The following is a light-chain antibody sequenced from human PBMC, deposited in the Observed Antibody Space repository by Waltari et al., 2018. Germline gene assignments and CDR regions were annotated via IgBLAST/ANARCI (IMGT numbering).Light chain of an antibody. CDR2: DNN. CDR1: SSNIGSNP. CDR3: AAWDDRLNGPV. J-gene: IGLJ3*02. V-gene: IGLV1-44*01. Sequence: QSVLTQPPSASGTPGQRVTISCSGSSSNIGSNPVTWSQQFPGTAPKLLIYDNNQWPSGGPDRFSGSKSGTSASLAISGLQSDDEADFYCAAWDDRLNGPVFGGGTKLTVL.